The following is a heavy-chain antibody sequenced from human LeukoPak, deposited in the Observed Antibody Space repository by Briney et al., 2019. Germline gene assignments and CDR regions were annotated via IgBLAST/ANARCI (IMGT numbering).Heavy chain of an antibody. CDR3: ARDLVTVTKGFDI. CDR1: ADSFSSHY. D-gene: IGHD4-17*01. CDR2: ISYIGST. V-gene: IGHV4-59*11. J-gene: IGHJ3*02. Sequence: SETLSLTCAVSADSFSSHYWTWIRQSPGTGLEWIGYISYIGSTNYNPSLKSRVTISIDTSKNQFSLKLRSVTAADTAVHYCARDLVTVTKGFDIWGQGTMVSVSS.